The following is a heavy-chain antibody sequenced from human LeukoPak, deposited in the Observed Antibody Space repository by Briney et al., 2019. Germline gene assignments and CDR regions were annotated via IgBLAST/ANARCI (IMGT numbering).Heavy chain of an antibody. Sequence: GGSLRLSCAGSGFTFSTYWMHWVRQAPGGGLVWVSGINTDGSTTSYADSVKGRFTISRDNAKNTVYLQMSSLRAEDTAVYYCAKESGYNVDLEYWGQGALVTVSS. CDR1: GFTFSTYW. CDR3: AKESGYNVDLEY. V-gene: IGHV3-74*01. CDR2: INTDGSTT. J-gene: IGHJ4*02. D-gene: IGHD5-24*01.